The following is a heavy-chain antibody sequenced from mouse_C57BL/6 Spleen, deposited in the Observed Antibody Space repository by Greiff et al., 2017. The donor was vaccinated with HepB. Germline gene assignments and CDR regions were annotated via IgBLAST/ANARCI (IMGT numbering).Heavy chain of an antibody. V-gene: IGHV1-50*01. CDR1: GYTFTSYW. Sequence: VQLQQPGAELVKPGASVKLSCKASGYTFTSYWMQWVKQRPGQGLEWIGEIDPSDSYTNYNQKFKGKATLTVDTSSSTAYMQLSSLTSEDSAVYYCARWYYGSSYDYYAMDYWGQGTSVTVSS. CDR2: IDPSDSYT. J-gene: IGHJ4*01. CDR3: ARWYYGSSYDYYAMDY. D-gene: IGHD1-1*01.